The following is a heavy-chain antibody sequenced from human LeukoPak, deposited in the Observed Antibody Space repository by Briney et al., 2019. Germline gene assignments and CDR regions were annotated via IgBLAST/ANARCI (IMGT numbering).Heavy chain of an antibody. CDR2: IYYSGST. V-gene: IGHV4-59*08. J-gene: IGHJ3*02. CDR1: GGSISSYY. Sequence: PSETLSLTCTVSGGSISSYYWSWVRQPPGMGLEWIGYIYYSGSTNYNPSLKSRVTISVDTSKNQFSLKLSSVTAADTAVYYCARHVRGASNAFDIWGQGTMVTVSS. D-gene: IGHD1-26*01. CDR3: ARHVRGASNAFDI.